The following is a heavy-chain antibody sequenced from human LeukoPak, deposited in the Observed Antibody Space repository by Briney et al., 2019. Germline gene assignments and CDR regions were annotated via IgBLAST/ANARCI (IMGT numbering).Heavy chain of an antibody. CDR1: GFAFSSYE. J-gene: IGHJ4*02. V-gene: IGHV3-48*03. CDR2: ISNSGNTK. Sequence: PGGSLRLSCAASGFAFSSYEMNWVRQAPGKGLEWISYISNSGNTKHYADSVKGRFTISRDNAKNSLYLQMNSLRAEDTAVYYCARGGMMTMYYWGQGTLVTVPS. D-gene: IGHD3-16*01. CDR3: ARGGMMTMYY.